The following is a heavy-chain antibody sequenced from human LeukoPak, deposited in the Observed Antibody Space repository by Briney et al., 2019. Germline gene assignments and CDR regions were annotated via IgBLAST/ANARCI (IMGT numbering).Heavy chain of an antibody. CDR3: ARAVRIVGATSAFDI. D-gene: IGHD1-26*01. CDR1: GGSIGSYY. Sequence: SETLSLTCTVSGGSIGSYYWSWIRQPAGKGLEWIGRIYTSGSTNYNPSLKSRVTMSVDTSKNQFSLKLSSVTAADTAVYYCARAVRIVGATSAFDIWGQGTMVTVSS. J-gene: IGHJ3*02. CDR2: IYTSGST. V-gene: IGHV4-4*07.